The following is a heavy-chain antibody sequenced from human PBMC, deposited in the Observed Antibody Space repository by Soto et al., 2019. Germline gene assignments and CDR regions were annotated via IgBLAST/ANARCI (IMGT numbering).Heavy chain of an antibody. CDR2: IWYAGSNK. CDR1: GFTFSNNG. V-gene: IGHV3-33*01. CDR3: ARDGVQWGDGVAG. J-gene: IGHJ6*02. Sequence: QVQLVESGGGVVQPGGSLRLSCAASGFTFSNNGMHWVRQAPGKGLEWVAVIWYAGSNKYYADSVKGRFIISRDNSKNTVYMRVNSLRAEGTAVSYFARDGVQWGDGVAGWGQGTTVTVSS. D-gene: IGHD1-26*01.